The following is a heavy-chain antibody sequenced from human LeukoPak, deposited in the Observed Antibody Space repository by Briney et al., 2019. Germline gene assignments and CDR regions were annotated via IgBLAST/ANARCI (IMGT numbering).Heavy chain of an antibody. Sequence: GGSLRLSCAASGFTFSNAWMSWVRQAPGKGLEWVGRIKSKTDGGTTGYAAPVKGRFTISRDDSKNTLYLQMNSLKTEDTAVYYCTTISFMDAFDIWGQGTMVTVSS. CDR3: TTISFMDAFDI. D-gene: IGHD2-2*01. CDR2: IKSKTDGGTT. V-gene: IGHV3-15*01. J-gene: IGHJ3*02. CDR1: GFTFSNAW.